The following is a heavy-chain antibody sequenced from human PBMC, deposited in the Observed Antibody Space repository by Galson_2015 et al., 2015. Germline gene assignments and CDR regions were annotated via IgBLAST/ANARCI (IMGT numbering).Heavy chain of an antibody. J-gene: IGHJ5*02. CDR2: IWYDGSKT. D-gene: IGHD4-17*01. Sequence: SLRLSCAASTFTFSSFGMYWVRQAPGKGLEWVAVIWYDGSKTSYADSVKGRFTISRDNSKNSLYLQMNSLRVEDTAVYYCARDPRDYGDSAYFDPWGQGTLVTVS. CDR3: ARDPRDYGDSAYFDP. V-gene: IGHV3-33*01. CDR1: TFTFSSFG.